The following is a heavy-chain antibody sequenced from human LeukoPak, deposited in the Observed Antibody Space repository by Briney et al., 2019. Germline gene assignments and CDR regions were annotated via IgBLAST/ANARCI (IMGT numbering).Heavy chain of an antibody. CDR2: IYYSGST. Sequence: SETLSLTCTVSGGSISSSSYYWGWIRQPPGKGLEWIGSIYYSGSTYYNPSLKSRVTISVDTSKNQFSLKLSSVTAADTAVYYCARHVVVVAATPYYFDYWGQGTLVTVSS. CDR3: ARHVVVVAATPYYFDY. CDR1: GGSISSSSYY. J-gene: IGHJ4*02. V-gene: IGHV4-39*01. D-gene: IGHD2-15*01.